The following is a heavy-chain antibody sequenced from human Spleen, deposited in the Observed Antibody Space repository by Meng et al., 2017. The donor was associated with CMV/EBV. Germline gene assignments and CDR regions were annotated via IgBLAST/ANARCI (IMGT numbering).Heavy chain of an antibody. D-gene: IGHD5-18*01. Sequence: ASVKVSCKAFGYTFTDYYIHWVRQAPGQGLDWMGWINTHSGDTKYAQKFQGRVTMTRDTSIGTAYMELSRLRSDDTAVYCCARERGRGYSYGSYTDFWGHGTLVTVSS. CDR3: ARERGRGYSYGSYTDF. CDR1: GYTFTDYY. CDR2: INTHSGDT. V-gene: IGHV1-2*02. J-gene: IGHJ4*01.